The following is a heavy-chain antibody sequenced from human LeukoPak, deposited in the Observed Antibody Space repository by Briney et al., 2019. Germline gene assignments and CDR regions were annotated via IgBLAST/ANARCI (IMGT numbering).Heavy chain of an antibody. D-gene: IGHD6-19*01. V-gene: IGHV4-4*07. CDR3: ARAHSSGRIIDY. J-gene: IGHJ4*02. CDR1: GGSISSYY. CDR2: IYTSGST. Sequence: PSETLSLTCTVSGGSISSYYWNWIRQPAGKGLEWIGRIYTSGSTSYNSPLKSRVTMSVDTSKNQFSLKLSSVTAADTAVYYCARAHSSGRIIDYWGQGTLVTVSS.